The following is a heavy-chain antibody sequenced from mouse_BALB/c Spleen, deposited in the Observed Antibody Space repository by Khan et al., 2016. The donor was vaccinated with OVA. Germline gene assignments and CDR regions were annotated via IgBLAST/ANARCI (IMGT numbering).Heavy chain of an antibody. CDR3: AREGSTMITTGFAY. CDR2: IWAGGST. V-gene: IGHV2-9*02. J-gene: IGHJ3*01. CDR1: GFSLTSYG. Sequence: VKLEESGPGLVAPSQSLSITCTVSGFSLTSYGVHWVRQPPGKGLEWLGVIWAGGSTNYNSALMSRLSISKDNSKSQVFLKMNSLQTDDTAMYYCAREGSTMITTGFAYWGQGTLVTVSA. D-gene: IGHD2-4*01.